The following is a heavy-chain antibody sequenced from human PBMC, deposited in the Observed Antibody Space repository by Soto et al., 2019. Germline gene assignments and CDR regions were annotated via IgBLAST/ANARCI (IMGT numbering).Heavy chain of an antibody. V-gene: IGHV4-59*08. CDR3: ARHSPRGSSGWYHRNWFDP. CDR1: GGSISSYY. Sequence: SETLSLTCTVSGGSISSYYWSWIRQPPGKGLEWIGYIYYSGSTNYNPSLKSRVTISVDTSKDQFSLKLSSVTAADTAVYYCARHSPRGSSGWYHRNWFDPWGQGTLVTVSS. D-gene: IGHD6-19*01. CDR2: IYYSGST. J-gene: IGHJ5*02.